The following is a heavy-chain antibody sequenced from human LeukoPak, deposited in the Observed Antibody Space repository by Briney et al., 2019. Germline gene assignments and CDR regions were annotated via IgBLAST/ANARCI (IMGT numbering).Heavy chain of an antibody. J-gene: IGHJ6*02. D-gene: IGHD3-3*01. CDR2: IYYSGST. CDR3: ARDRVAIFHQDYYYYGMDV. Sequence: KPSDTLSLTCTVSGGSISSGGYYWSWIRQHPEKGLEWIGYIYYSGSTYYNPSLKSRVTISVDTSKNQFSLKLSSVTAADTAVYYCARDRVAIFHQDYYYYGMDVWGQGTTVTVSS. CDR1: GGSISSGGYY. V-gene: IGHV4-31*03.